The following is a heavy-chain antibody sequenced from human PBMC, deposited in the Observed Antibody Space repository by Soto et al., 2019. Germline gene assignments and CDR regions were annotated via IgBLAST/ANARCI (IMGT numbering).Heavy chain of an antibody. CDR1: GGTFTTYD. CDR3: ARDRSSSCYNGTFYFDS. V-gene: IGHV1-69*06. J-gene: IGHJ4*02. CDR2: IIPLFDAT. Sequence: QVQLVQSGAEVRKPGSSVKVSCKASGGTFTTYDISWVRQAPGQGLEWMGGIIPLFDATKYAQKFQGRVTITADKSTGTAYMELSSLRSEDTAIYYCARDRSSSCYNGTFYFDSWGQGTLVTVSS. D-gene: IGHD2-15*01.